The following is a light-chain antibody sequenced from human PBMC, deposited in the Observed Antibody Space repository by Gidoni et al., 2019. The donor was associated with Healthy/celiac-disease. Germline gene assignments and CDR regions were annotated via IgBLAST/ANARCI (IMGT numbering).Light chain of an antibody. CDR3: AAWDDSLNGYV. Sequence: QSVLPQPPSASGTPGQRVTISCSGSSSTIGNNTVTWYQQLPGTAPKLLIYSNNQRPSGVPDRFSGSKSGTSASLAISGLQSEDEADYYCAAWDDSLNGYVFGTGTKVTVL. V-gene: IGLV1-44*01. J-gene: IGLJ1*01. CDR1: SSTIGNNT. CDR2: SNN.